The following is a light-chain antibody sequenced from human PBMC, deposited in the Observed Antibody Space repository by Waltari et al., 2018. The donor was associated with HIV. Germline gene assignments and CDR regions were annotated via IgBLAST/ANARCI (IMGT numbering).Light chain of an antibody. J-gene: IGKJ1*01. CDR1: QTVSNW. CDR2: KAS. CDR3: QQYSSYSWT. Sequence: DIQMTQSPSTLSTSVGDKITITCRASQTVSNWLAWYQQRSGKAPKLLIYKASTLESGVPSRFSGSGSGTEFTLTINSLQPDDFATYYCQQYSSYSWTFGQGTKVEI. V-gene: IGKV1-5*03.